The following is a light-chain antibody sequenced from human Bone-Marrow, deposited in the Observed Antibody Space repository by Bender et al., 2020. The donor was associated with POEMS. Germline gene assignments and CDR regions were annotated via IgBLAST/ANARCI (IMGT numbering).Light chain of an antibody. CDR2: DVT. V-gene: IGLV2-8*01. CDR3: SSYASNDARV. Sequence: QSALTQPPSASGSPGQSVTISCTGTRSDVGGYNYVSWYQQHPGKAPKLMIYDVTKRPSGVPDRFSGSKSGNTASLTISGLRADDEADYYCSSYASNDARVFGGGTKLTVL. J-gene: IGLJ2*01. CDR1: RSDVGGYNY.